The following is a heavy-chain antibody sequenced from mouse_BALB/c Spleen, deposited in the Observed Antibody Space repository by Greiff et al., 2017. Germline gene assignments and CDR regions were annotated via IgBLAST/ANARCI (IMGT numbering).Heavy chain of an antibody. Sequence: EVKLAESGGGLVKLGGSLKLSCAASGFTFSSYYMSWVRQTPEKRLELVAAINSNGGSTYYPDTVKGRFTISRDNAKNTLYLQMSSLKSEDTALYYCARHEYYGSSYGYFDDWGQGTTLTVSS. V-gene: IGHV5-6-2*01. CDR1: GFTFSSYY. CDR3: ARHEYYGSSYGYFDD. CDR2: INSNGGST. D-gene: IGHD1-1*01. J-gene: IGHJ2*01.